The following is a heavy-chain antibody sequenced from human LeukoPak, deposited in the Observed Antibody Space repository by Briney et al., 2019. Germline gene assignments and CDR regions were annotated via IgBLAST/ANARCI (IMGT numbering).Heavy chain of an antibody. CDR1: GGSITSYY. D-gene: IGHD3-10*01. V-gene: IGHV4-59*01. Sequence: SETLSLTCTVSGGSITSYYWHWTRQPPGKGLGWIGYIYYSGSTNYNPSLKSRVTISVDTSRNQFSLELHSVTAADTAVYYCARDRGRATWFDPWGQGTAVTVSS. J-gene: IGHJ5*02. CDR3: ARDRGRATWFDP. CDR2: IYYSGST.